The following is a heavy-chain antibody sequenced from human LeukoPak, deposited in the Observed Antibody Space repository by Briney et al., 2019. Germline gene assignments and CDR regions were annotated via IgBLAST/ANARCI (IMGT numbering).Heavy chain of an antibody. CDR3: ARDALRTYSSGYPYYFDY. V-gene: IGHV3-21*01. D-gene: IGHD3-22*01. J-gene: IGHJ4*02. Sequence: GGSLRLSCAASGFTFSNAWMSWVRQAPGKGLEWVSAISGRGDNTYYADSVKGRFTISRDNAKNSLYLQMNSLRAEDTAVYYCARDALRTYSSGYPYYFDYWGQGTLVTVSS. CDR2: ISGRGDNT. CDR1: GFTFSNAW.